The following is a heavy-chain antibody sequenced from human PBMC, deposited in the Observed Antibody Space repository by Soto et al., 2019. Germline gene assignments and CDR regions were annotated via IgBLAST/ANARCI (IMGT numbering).Heavy chain of an antibody. CDR1: GFTFSNYD. J-gene: IGHJ6*02. D-gene: IGHD2-2*01. V-gene: IGHV3-30-3*01. CDR3: ARVQRCTSVSCYLTSQYYHGGDV. CDR2: ISYDGGNK. Sequence: PGGSLRLSCAASGFTFSNYDMHWVRQAPGKGLEYVAIISYDGGNKYYTDSVKGRFTVSRDNSKNTLYVQMNSLRAEDTAVYYCARVQRCTSVSCYLTSQYYHGGDVWGQGPTGNAS.